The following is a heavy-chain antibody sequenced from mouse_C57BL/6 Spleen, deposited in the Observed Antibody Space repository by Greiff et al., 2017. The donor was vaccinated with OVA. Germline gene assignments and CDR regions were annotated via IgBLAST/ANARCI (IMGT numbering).Heavy chain of an antibody. CDR1: GFTFSNYW. CDR3: TGDYGSSYWYFDV. D-gene: IGHD1-1*01. CDR2: IRLKSDNYAT. J-gene: IGHJ1*03. V-gene: IGHV6-3*01. Sequence: DVKLQESGGGLVQPGGSMKLSCVASGFTFSNYWMNWVRPSPEKGLEWVAQIRLKSDNYATHYAESVKGRFTISRDDYKSSVYRQMNNLSADDTGIYYCTGDYGSSYWYFDVWGTGTTVTVSS.